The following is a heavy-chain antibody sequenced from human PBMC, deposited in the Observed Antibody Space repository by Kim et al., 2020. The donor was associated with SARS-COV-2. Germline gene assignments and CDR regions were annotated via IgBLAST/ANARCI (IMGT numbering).Heavy chain of an antibody. CDR2: IGTAGDT. CDR1: GFTFSSYD. J-gene: IGHJ2*01. Sequence: GGSLRLSCAASGFTFSSYDMHWVRQATGKGLEWVSAIGTAGDTYYPGSVKGRFTISRENAKNSLYLQMNSLRAGDTAVYYCARVGHSSGWPSYWYFDLWGRGTLVTVSS. V-gene: IGHV3-13*01. D-gene: IGHD6-19*01. CDR3: ARVGHSSGWPSYWYFDL.